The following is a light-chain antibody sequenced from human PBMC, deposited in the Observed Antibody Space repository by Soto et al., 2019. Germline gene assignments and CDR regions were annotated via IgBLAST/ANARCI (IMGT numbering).Light chain of an antibody. J-gene: IGLJ3*02. CDR3: TSYTSSSTWV. Sequence: QSALTQPASVSGSPGQSITISCTGTSSDVGGYNYVSWYQQHPGKAPKLMIYEVSYRPSGVPNRFSGSKSGNTASLTISGLQAEDEADYYCTSYTSSSTWVFGGGTQLTVL. CDR2: EVS. CDR1: SSDVGGYNY. V-gene: IGLV2-14*01.